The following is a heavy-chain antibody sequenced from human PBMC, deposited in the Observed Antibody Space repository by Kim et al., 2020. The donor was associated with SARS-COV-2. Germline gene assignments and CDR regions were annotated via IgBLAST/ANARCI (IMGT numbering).Heavy chain of an antibody. CDR1: GFTFSSYG. CDR2: ISYDGSNK. J-gene: IGHJ4*02. V-gene: IGHV3-30*18. CDR3: AKEGDRFGELLYFDY. Sequence: GGSLRLSCAASGFTFSSYGMHWVRQAPGKGLEWVAVISYDGSNKYYADSVKGRFTISRDNSKNTLYLQMNSLRAEDTAVYYCAKEGDRFGELLYFDYWGQGTLVTVSS. D-gene: IGHD3-10*01.